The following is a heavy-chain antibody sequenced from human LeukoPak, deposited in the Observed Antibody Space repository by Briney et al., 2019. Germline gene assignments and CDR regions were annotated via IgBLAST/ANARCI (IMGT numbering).Heavy chain of an antibody. CDR3: ARVVSGSYAQFDY. Sequence: SETLSLTCTVSGVSISSHYWSWIRQPPGKGLEWIGYIYYSGSTNYNPSLKSRVTISVDTSKNQFSLKLSSVTAADTAVYYCARVVSGSYAQFDYWGQGTLVTVSS. D-gene: IGHD1-26*01. CDR2: IYYSGST. CDR1: GVSISSHY. V-gene: IGHV4-59*11. J-gene: IGHJ4*02.